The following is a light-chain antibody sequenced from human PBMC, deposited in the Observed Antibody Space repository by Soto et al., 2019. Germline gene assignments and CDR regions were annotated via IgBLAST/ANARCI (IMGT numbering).Light chain of an antibody. CDR1: LTIGDS. Sequence: DIRMTQSPSSLSASVGDRVTITCRASLTIGDSLSWFQQKVGKPPTLLFYGASALQSGVQARFSGSGSGTDFTLTISNMQREDFATYYCQQTYNLPRTFGQGTKVDIK. V-gene: IGKV1-39*01. CDR3: QQTYNLPRT. CDR2: GAS. J-gene: IGKJ1*01.